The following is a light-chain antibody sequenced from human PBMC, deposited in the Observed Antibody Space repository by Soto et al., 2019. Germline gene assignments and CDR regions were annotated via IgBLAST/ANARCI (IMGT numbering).Light chain of an antibody. CDR2: GAS. Sequence: DIDMTQSPATLSASPGDTATLSCRASQSVDTNLAWYEQKPGQAPRGLIYGASTWDTGVTARFSGSASGTEFTLTISSLQTDDFAIYYCHQYKTYPLTFGQGTRVE. J-gene: IGKJ5*01. CDR3: HQYKTYPLT. CDR1: QSVDTN. V-gene: IGKV3D-15*01.